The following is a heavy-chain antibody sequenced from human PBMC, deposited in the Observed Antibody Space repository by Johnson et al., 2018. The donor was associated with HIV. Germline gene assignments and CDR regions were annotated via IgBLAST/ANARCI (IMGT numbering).Heavy chain of an antibody. CDR1: GFTFSSYW. J-gene: IGHJ3*02. D-gene: IGHD5-18*01. V-gene: IGHV3-74*01. CDR3: ARELRGYRYALRGDAFDI. Sequence: VQLVESGGGLVQPGGSLRLSCVASGFTFSSYWMHWVRQAPGKGLVWVSRINSDGTYTTYADSVKGRLTISRDNAKNTLYLQMKSLRAEDTAVYYCARELRGYRYALRGDAFDIWGQGTMVTVSS. CDR2: INSDGTYT.